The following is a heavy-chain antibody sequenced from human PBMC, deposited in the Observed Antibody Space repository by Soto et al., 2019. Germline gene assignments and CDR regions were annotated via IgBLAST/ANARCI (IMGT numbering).Heavy chain of an antibody. CDR2: ISAYNGNT. CDR1: GYTFTSYG. D-gene: IGHD4-17*01. CDR3: ARGRPPYGDYAATYYFDY. V-gene: IGHV1-18*01. Sequence: QVQLVQSGGEVKKPGASVKVSCKASGYTFTSYGLSWVRQAPGQGLAWMGWISAYNGNTNYAQKLQGRVTMTADTSTSTAYMELRSLRSDDTAVYYCARGRPPYGDYAATYYFDYWGQGTLVTVSS. J-gene: IGHJ4*02.